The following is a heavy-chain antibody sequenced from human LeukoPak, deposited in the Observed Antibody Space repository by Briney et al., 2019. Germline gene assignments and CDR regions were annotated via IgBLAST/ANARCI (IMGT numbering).Heavy chain of an antibody. J-gene: IGHJ4*02. CDR3: ARHLSGVTGYTYGRGIDY. CDR2: ISSSRSYK. D-gene: IGHD5-18*01. V-gene: IGHV3-21*01. CDR1: GFTFSSYS. Sequence: PGGSLRLSCAASGFTFSSYSMNWVRQAPGKGLEWVSSISSSRSYKYYADSLKGRFTISRDNAKTSLYLQMNSLRAEDTAVYYCARHLSGVTGYTYGRGIDYWGQGTLVTVSS.